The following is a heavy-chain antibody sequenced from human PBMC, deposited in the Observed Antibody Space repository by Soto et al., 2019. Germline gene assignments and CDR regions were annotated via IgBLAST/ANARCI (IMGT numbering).Heavy chain of an antibody. CDR3: ARGPNLYCSGGSCYFDY. Sequence: SETLSLTCAVYGGSFSGYYWSWIRQPPGKGLEWIGEINHSGRTNYHPSLKSRVTISVDTSKNQFSLKLSSVTAADTAVYYCARGPNLYCSGGSCYFDYWGQGTLVTVSS. CDR1: GGSFSGYY. D-gene: IGHD2-15*01. CDR2: INHSGRT. J-gene: IGHJ4*02. V-gene: IGHV4-34*01.